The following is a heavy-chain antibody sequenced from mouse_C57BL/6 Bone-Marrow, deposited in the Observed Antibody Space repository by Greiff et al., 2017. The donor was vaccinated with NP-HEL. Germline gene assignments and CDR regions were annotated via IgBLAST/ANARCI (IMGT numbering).Heavy chain of an antibody. CDR3: ANGYPFDY. J-gene: IGHJ2*01. V-gene: IGHV1-50*01. CDR1: GYTFTSYW. CDR2: IDPSDSYT. D-gene: IGHD2-2*01. Sequence: VQLQQPGAELVKPGASVKLSCKASGYTFTSYWMQWVKQRPGQGLEWIGEIDPSDSYTNYNQKFKGKATLTVATSSSTAYMQLSSLTSEDSAVYYCANGYPFDYWGQGTTLTVSS.